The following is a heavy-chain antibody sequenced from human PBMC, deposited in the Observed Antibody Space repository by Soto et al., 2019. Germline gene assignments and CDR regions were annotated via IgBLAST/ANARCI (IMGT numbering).Heavy chain of an antibody. Sequence: RRILQKQGKGLEWVSAISGSGGSTYYADSVKGRFAISRDNSKNTLYMQMNSLRAEDTAVYYCSKDLTERLNMVQRVFDYSGQGTLVSLSS. D-gene: IGHD3-10*01. CDR2: ISGSGGST. V-gene: IGHV3-23*01. J-gene: IGHJ4*02. CDR3: SKDLTERLNMVQRVFDY.